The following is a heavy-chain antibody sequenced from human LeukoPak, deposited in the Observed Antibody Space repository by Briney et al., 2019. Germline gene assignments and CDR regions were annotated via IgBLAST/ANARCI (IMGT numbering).Heavy chain of an antibody. Sequence: PSETLSLTCTVSGGSVSSGSYYWSWIRQPPGTGLEWIGYIYYSGSTNYNPSLKSRVTISVDTSKNQFSLKLSSVTAADTAVYYCAREETRYYYYYGMDVWGQGTRSPSP. J-gene: IGHJ6*02. CDR1: GGSVSSGSYY. CDR2: IYYSGST. V-gene: IGHV4-61*01. CDR3: AREETRYYYYYGMDV.